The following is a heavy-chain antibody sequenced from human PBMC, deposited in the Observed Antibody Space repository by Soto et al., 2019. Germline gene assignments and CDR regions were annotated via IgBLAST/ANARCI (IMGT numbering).Heavy chain of an antibody. V-gene: IGHV4-4*07. J-gene: IGHJ5*01. CDR3: ARGPYCGGDCFFAS. D-gene: IGHD2-21*02. Sequence: SETLSLTCTVFGGSVSDNFWSWVRQPAGKGPEYIGRIHARGSTNYNPSLKSRVTMSVDTSHNQFSLRLSSVTAADTAVYYCARGPYCGGDCFFASWGQGALVTVSS. CDR1: GGSVSDNF. CDR2: IHARGST.